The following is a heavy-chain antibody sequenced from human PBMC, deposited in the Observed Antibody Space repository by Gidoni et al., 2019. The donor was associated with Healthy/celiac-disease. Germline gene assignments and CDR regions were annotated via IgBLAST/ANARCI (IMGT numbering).Heavy chain of an antibody. CDR2: IGSTAYGGTT. Sequence: EVQLVESGGGLVQPGRSLRLSCTASGFSFGVYAMSWFRQAPGKGLVWVGFIGSTAYGGTTEYAPSVIGRFTISRDDSKSIAYLQMNSLKTEDTAVYYFSSVSYINWFDPWGQGTLVTVSS. CDR1: GFSFGVYA. CDR3: SSVSYINWFDP. D-gene: IGHD1-26*01. V-gene: IGHV3-49*03. J-gene: IGHJ5*02.